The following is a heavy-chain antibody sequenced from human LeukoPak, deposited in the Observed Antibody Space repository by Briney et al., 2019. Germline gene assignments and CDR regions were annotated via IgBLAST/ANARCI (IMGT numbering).Heavy chain of an antibody. J-gene: IGHJ4*02. CDR2: ISGSGGTT. CDR3: ARGKPAIVVVVAAMDPPDY. CDR1: GFAFSKYG. V-gene: IGHV3-23*01. D-gene: IGHD2-15*01. Sequence: GGSLRLSCAASGFAFSKYGMSWVRQAPGKGLEWVSVISGSGGTTYYADSVKGRFSISRDNSKNTLYLQMNSLRAEDTAVYYCARGKPAIVVVVAAMDPPDYWGQGTLVTVSS.